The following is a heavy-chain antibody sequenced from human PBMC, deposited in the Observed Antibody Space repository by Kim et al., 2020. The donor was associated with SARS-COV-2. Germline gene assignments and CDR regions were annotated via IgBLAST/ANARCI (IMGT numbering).Heavy chain of an antibody. Sequence: SETLSLTCTVSGGSVSSGSYYWSWIRQPPGKGLEWIGYIYYSGSTNYNPSLKSRVTISVDTSKNQFSLKLSSVTAADTAVYYCARDAYGSGYDYWGQGTLVTVSS. D-gene: IGHD6-19*01. CDR3: ARDAYGSGYDY. J-gene: IGHJ4*02. V-gene: IGHV4-61*01. CDR2: IYYSGST. CDR1: GGSVSSGSYY.